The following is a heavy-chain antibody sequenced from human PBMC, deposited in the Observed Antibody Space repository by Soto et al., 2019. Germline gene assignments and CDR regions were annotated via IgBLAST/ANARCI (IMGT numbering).Heavy chain of an antibody. J-gene: IGHJ4*02. CDR2: VKSKSDGGTT. V-gene: IGHV3-15*07. D-gene: IGHD5-12*01. Sequence: EVQLVGSGGGLVKPRGSLRVSCAASDFSFTSAWMTWVRQAPGKGLEWVGRVKSKSDGGTTDYAAPVKGRFTISRDDSKSTVYLQMSGLNTEDTALYYCASVRHGSTVYVYWGQGTLVTVSS. CDR1: DFSFTSAW. CDR3: ASVRHGSTVYVY.